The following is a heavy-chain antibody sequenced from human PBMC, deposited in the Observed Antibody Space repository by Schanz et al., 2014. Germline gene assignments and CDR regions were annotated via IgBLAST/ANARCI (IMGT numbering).Heavy chain of an antibody. CDR1: GFTFSDYW. CDR3: AKDGENTAMITDYFDY. V-gene: IGHV3-7*05. CDR2: IKHDGSVK. Sequence: EVQLVESGGGLVQPGGSLRLSCTASGFTFSDYWMSWVRQAPGKGPEWVANIKHDGSVKDYVDSVEGRFTISRDNAKNSVYLQMNGLRVEDTAVYYCAKDGENTAMITDYFDYWGQGTLVTVAS. J-gene: IGHJ4*02. D-gene: IGHD5-18*01.